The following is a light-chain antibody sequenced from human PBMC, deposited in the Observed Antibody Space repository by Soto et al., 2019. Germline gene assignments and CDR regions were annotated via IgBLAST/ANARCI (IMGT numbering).Light chain of an antibody. CDR1: QSISSN. CDR3: QQYINWLRT. V-gene: IGKV3-15*01. J-gene: IGKJ1*01. Sequence: EIVMTQSPAPPSVAPGGRATLSFRASQSISSNLAWYQQKPGQAPRLLIFAASTRATGIPARFSGSGSGTDFTLTISSLQSEDSAVYYCQQYINWLRTFGQGTKVDIK. CDR2: AAS.